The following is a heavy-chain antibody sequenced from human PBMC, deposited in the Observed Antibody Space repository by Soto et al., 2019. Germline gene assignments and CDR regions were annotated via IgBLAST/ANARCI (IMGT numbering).Heavy chain of an antibody. D-gene: IGHD4-17*01. V-gene: IGHV1-18*01. Sequence: QVQLVQSGAEVKKPGASVKVSCKASGYTFTSYGISWVRQAPGQGLRWMGWISAYNGNTNYAQKVQGRVTMTTDTSTSTDYMELRSLRSDDTAGYYCARDRTDYGGSIDYWGQGTLVTVSS. CDR1: GYTFTSYG. CDR3: ARDRTDYGGSIDY. CDR2: ISAYNGNT. J-gene: IGHJ4*02.